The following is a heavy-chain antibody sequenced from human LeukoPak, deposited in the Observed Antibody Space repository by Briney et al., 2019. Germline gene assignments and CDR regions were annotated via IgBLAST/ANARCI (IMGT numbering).Heavy chain of an antibody. CDR1: GFTFSGYS. CDR2: ISSSSSYI. V-gene: IGHV3-21*01. D-gene: IGHD5-18*01. J-gene: IGHJ4*02. CDR3: ARDSPGYSYGSGY. Sequence: PGGSLRLSCAASGFTFSGYSMNWVRQAPGKGLEWVSSISSSSSYIYYADSVKGRFTISRDNAKNSLYLQMNSLRAEDTAVYYCARDSPGYSYGSGYWGQGTLVTVSS.